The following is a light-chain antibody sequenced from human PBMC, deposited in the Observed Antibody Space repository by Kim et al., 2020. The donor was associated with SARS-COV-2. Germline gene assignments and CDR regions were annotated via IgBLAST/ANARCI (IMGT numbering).Light chain of an antibody. Sequence: SYELTQPPSVSVSPGQTASIPCSGDKLGDKYACWYQQKPGQSPVLVIYQDSKRPSGIPERFSGSNSGNTATLTISGTQAMDEADYYCQAWDSSTGVFGGG. J-gene: IGLJ3*02. CDR1: KLGDKY. CDR2: QDS. V-gene: IGLV3-1*01. CDR3: QAWDSSTGV.